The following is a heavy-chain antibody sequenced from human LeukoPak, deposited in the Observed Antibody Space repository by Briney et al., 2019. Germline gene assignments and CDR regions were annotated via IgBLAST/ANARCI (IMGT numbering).Heavy chain of an antibody. CDR1: GFTLSTYD. CDR2: IGGDGGTT. J-gene: IGHJ2*01. CDR3: AKTIPYWYFDL. D-gene: IGHD5-24*01. V-gene: IGHV3-23*01. Sequence: GGSLRLSCAASGFTLSTYDMSWLRQAPTKGLEWVAAIGGDGGTTYSDSVKGRFTISRDNSKNTLYLQMNSLRAEDTAIYYCAKTIPYWYFDLWGQGTLVTVSS.